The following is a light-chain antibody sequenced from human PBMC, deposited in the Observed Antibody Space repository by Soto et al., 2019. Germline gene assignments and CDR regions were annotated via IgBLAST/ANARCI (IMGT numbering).Light chain of an antibody. V-gene: IGLV7-43*01. CDR1: TGAVTSGYY. Sequence: QAVVTQEPSLTVSPGGTVTLTCASSTGAVTSGYYPNWFQQKPGQAPRSLIYSTSNKHPWTPARFSGSLLGGKAALTLSGVQPEDEAEYYCPLYYGGVQGVFGGGTQLTVL. CDR3: PLYYGGVQGV. J-gene: IGLJ3*02. CDR2: STS.